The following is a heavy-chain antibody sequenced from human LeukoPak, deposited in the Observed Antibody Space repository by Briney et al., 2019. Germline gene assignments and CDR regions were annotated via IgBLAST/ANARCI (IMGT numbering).Heavy chain of an antibody. J-gene: IGHJ4*02. CDR3: APWGFSWLLAFDY. V-gene: IGHV3-11*04. D-gene: IGHD3-22*01. CDR1: GFTFSDYY. CDR2: ISSSGSTI. Sequence: GGSLRLSCAASGFTFSDYYMSWIRQAPGKGLEWVSYISSSGSTIYYADSVKGRFTISRDNAKNSLYLQMNSLRAEDTAVYYCAPWGFSWLLAFDYWGQGTLVTVSS.